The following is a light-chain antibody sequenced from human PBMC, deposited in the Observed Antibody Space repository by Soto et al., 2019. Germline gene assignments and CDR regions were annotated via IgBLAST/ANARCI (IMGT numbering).Light chain of an antibody. CDR1: NGHSTYA. CDR2: LNSDGSH. V-gene: IGLV4-69*01. Sequence: QLVLTQSPSASASPGASVKLTCTLSNGHSTYAIVWHQQQPEKGPRFLMKLNSDGSHFKGDGIPDRFSGSSSGAERYLTISDLQSDDEADYYCQTWGTGIQVFGGGTKVTVL. CDR3: QTWGTGIQV. J-gene: IGLJ3*02.